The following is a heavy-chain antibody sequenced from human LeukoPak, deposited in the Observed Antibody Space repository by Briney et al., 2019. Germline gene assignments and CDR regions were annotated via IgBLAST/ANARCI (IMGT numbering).Heavy chain of an antibody. D-gene: IGHD3-22*01. Sequence: YAGDSTSRYSPSFQGQVTMSVDKSISTAYLQWNSLKASDTAIYYCARPGDSAGYFYGVADMWGQGTVVTVSS. J-gene: IGHJ3*02. CDR2: YAGDSTS. CDR3: ARPGDSAGYFYGVADM. V-gene: IGHV5-51*01.